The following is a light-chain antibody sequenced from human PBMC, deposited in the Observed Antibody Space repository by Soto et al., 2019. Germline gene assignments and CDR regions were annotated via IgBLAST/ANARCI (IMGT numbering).Light chain of an antibody. Sequence: EIVLTQSPDTVSLSPGEGATLSCRASHDVSVSLVWYRQRPGQSPRLLIHDASNRATGISARFSGSGSGTDFTLTIGSLEPEESALYYCQQRASWPYTSGQGTKVDIK. CDR3: QQRASWPYT. CDR1: HDVSVS. J-gene: IGKJ2*01. CDR2: DAS. V-gene: IGKV3-11*01.